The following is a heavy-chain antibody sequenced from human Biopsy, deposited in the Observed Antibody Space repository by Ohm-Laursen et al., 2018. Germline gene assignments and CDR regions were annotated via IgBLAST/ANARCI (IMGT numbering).Heavy chain of an antibody. V-gene: IGHV4-59*01. Sequence: GTLSLTCTVSGESIGSFFWRWIRQPPGKGLEGIGYIYYSGSTNYNPSLRSRVTISVDRSKNQFSLELSSVTAADTAVYYCARVGAGAPSIDYFDYWGQGALVTVSS. CDR1: GESIGSFF. CDR2: IYYSGST. D-gene: IGHD1-26*01. CDR3: ARVGAGAPSIDYFDY. J-gene: IGHJ4*02.